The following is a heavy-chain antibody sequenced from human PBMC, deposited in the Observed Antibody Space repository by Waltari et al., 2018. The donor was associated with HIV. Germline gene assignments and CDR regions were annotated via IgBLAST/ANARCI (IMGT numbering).Heavy chain of an antibody. CDR1: GLSVRIHW. D-gene: IGHD3-9*01. CDR3: ARASHYFEFSTFDGDYYFDL. CDR2: INRDGSTR. J-gene: IGHJ4*02. V-gene: IGHV3-74*01. Sequence: VQLVDSGDGSIQSGGSLSLSCARSGLSVRIHWPEWVRQGPGKGLVWLGRINRDGSTREYADAVKGRFVISRDNARNTVYLQVNSLRVEDTAVYYCARASHYFEFSTFDGDYYFDLWGRGTRVAVSS.